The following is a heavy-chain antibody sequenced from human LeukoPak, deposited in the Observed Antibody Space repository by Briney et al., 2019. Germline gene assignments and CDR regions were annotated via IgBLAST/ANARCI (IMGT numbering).Heavy chain of an antibody. J-gene: IGHJ4*02. D-gene: IGHD2-8*01. CDR2: VNADNSNT. Sequence: ASVKVSCKASGFPFTSYAIHWVRQAPGQRLEWMGWVNADNSNTKYSQEFQGRVTITRDTSASTAYMDLNSLRSDDTAVYYCAGSLGYCTSNVCYLKYWGQGTLVTVSS. CDR1: GFPFTSYA. V-gene: IGHV1-3*01. CDR3: AGSLGYCTSNVCYLKY.